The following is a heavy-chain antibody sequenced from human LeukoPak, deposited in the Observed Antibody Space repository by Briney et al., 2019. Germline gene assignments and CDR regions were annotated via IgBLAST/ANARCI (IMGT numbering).Heavy chain of an antibody. Sequence: PGGSLRLSCAASGFTFSNYAMHWVRQAPGKGLEWVAVIWYDGSNKYYADSVKGRFTISRDNSKNTLYLRMNSLRAEDTAVYFCARVFYDILTGYSEAFDYWGQGTLVTVSS. CDR2: IWYDGSNK. J-gene: IGHJ4*02. V-gene: IGHV3-33*01. CDR1: GFTFSNYA. CDR3: ARVFYDILTGYSEAFDY. D-gene: IGHD3-9*01.